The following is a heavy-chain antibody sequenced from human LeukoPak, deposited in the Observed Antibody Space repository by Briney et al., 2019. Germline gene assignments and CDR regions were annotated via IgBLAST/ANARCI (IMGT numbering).Heavy chain of an antibody. V-gene: IGHV3-23*01. CDR1: GFTFSSYG. Sequence: GGSLRLSCAASGFTFSSYGMNWVRQAPGKGLEWVSTIRGSGDSTYYADSVKGRFTISRDNSKNTLYLQMNSLRAEDTAVYYCAKPRDYYGPFAYWGQGTLVTVSS. J-gene: IGHJ4*02. CDR2: IRGSGDST. CDR3: AKPRDYYGPFAY. D-gene: IGHD3-10*01.